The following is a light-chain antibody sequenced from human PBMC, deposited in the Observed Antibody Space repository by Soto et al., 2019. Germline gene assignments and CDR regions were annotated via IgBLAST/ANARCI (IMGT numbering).Light chain of an antibody. Sequence: EIVMTQSPATLTVSPGXRATLSCRASESVSSNLAWYQQKPGQAPRLLIRGASTRAAGIPARFSGSGSGTEFTLTISSLQSEDFAVYYCQQYNNWPPLTFGGGTKVDIK. V-gene: IGKV3D-15*01. J-gene: IGKJ4*01. CDR1: ESVSSN. CDR2: GAS. CDR3: QQYNNWPPLT.